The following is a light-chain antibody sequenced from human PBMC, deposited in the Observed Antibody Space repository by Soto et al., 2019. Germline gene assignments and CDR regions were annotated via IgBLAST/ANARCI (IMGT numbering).Light chain of an antibody. J-gene: IGKJ1*01. V-gene: IGKV1-5*03. CDR2: KAS. Sequence: DIQMTQSPSTLSASVGARVTITCRASRSISSWLAWYQQKPGKAPKLLIYKASSLESGVPSRFSGSGSGTEFTLTISSLQPDDFATYYCQQYNSYSWTFGQGTKVEIK. CDR1: RSISSW. CDR3: QQYNSYSWT.